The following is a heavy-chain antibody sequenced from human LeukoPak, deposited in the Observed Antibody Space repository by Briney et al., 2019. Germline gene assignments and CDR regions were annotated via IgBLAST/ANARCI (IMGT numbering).Heavy chain of an antibody. J-gene: IGHJ4*02. D-gene: IGHD1-26*01. CDR2: ISGSGGST. Sequence: GGSLRLSCAASGFTFSSYAMSWVRQAPGKGLEWVSAISGSGGSTYYADSVKGRFTISRDNSKNTLYLQMNSLRAEDTAVYYCAKDFHPYIVGATGVPFDYWGQGTLVTVSS. CDR1: GFTFSSYA. CDR3: AKDFHPYIVGATGVPFDY. V-gene: IGHV3-23*01.